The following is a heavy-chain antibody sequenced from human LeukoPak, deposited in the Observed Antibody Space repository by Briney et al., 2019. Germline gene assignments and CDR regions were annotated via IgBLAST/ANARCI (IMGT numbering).Heavy chain of an antibody. J-gene: IGHJ4*02. CDR3: ARGSGYGPGKYYFDY. Sequence: SETLSLTCAVYGGSISSYYWSWIRQLPGKGLDWIGYISDTGSTNYNPSLKSRVTISVDTSKNQFSLKLSSVTAADTAVYYCARGSGYGPGKYYFDYWGQGTLVTVSS. CDR2: ISDTGST. V-gene: IGHV4-59*01. CDR1: GGSISSYY. D-gene: IGHD3-10*01.